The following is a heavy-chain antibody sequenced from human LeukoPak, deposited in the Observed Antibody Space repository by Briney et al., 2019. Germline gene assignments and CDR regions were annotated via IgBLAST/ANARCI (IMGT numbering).Heavy chain of an antibody. CDR2: MYYIGTT. CDR3: ATTELTLGELWKNGFDR. D-gene: IGHD3-16*01. Sequence: PSETLSLTCTVSGGSIISSNYNWGWIPQPPRKGLEWIGRMYYIGTTHYNPSLTSRVTLSVYTSTNQVSLRLSSVPAAHTAVCFCATTELTLGELWKNGFDRWGQGTLISVSS. CDR1: GGSIISSNYN. V-gene: IGHV4-39*01. J-gene: IGHJ5*02.